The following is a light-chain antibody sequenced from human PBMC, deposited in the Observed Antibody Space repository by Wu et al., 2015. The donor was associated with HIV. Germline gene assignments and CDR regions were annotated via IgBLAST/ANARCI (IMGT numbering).Light chain of an antibody. V-gene: IGKV3-15*01. CDR3: QQFNDWPTWT. CDR2: DAS. CDR1: QSVNSN. Sequence: EIVLTQSPVTLSVSPGDRATLSCRTSQSVNSNLAWYQQRPGQAPRLLIYDASTRATGIPARFSGSGSGTEFTLTISSMQSEDVAVYYCQQFNDWPTWTFGQGTKLEIK. J-gene: IGKJ1*01.